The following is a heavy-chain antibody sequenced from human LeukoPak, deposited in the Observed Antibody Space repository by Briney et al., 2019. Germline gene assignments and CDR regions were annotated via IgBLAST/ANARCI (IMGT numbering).Heavy chain of an antibody. CDR2: IDPSDSYT. CDR1: GYSFTSYW. Sequence: GESLKISCKGSGYSFTSYWIGWVRQMPGKGLEWMGRIDPSDSYTNYSPSFQGHVTISADKSISTAYLQWSSLKASDTAMYYCARSTYYYDSSGYYNFDYWGQGTLVTVSS. CDR3: ARSTYYYDSSGYYNFDY. J-gene: IGHJ4*02. D-gene: IGHD3-22*01. V-gene: IGHV5-10-1*01.